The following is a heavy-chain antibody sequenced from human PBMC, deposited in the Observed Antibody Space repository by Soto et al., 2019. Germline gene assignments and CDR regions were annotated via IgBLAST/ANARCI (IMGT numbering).Heavy chain of an antibody. CDR2: INPSGGST. D-gene: IGHD3-10*01. CDR1: GYTFTSYY. Sequence: SGYTFTSYYMHWVRQAPGQGLEWMGIINPSGGSTSYAQKFQGRVTMTRDTSTSTVYMELSSLRSEDTAVYYCAIWFGEYQGFDYWGQGTLVTVSS. V-gene: IGHV1-46*03. J-gene: IGHJ4*02. CDR3: AIWFGEYQGFDY.